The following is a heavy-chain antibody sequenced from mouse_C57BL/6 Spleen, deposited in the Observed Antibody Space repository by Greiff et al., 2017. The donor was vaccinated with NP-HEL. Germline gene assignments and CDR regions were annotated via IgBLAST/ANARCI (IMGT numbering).Heavy chain of an antibody. CDR1: GYTFTSYW. D-gene: IGHD1-1*01. V-gene: IGHV1-64*01. J-gene: IGHJ4*01. Sequence: VQLQQSGAELVKPGASVKLSCKASGYTFTSYWMHWVKQRPGQGLEWIGMIHPNSGSTNYNEKFKSKATLTVDKSSSTAYIQLSSLTSEDSAVYYCASGYYGRSYVANYAMDYWGQGTSVTVSS. CDR2: IHPNSGST. CDR3: ASGYYGRSYVANYAMDY.